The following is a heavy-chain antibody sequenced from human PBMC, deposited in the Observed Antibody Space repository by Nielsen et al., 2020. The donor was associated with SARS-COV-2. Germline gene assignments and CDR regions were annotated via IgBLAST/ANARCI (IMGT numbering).Heavy chain of an antibody. CDR2: ISSSSSYI. V-gene: IGHV3-21*01. J-gene: IGHJ4*02. Sequence: GESLKISCAASGFTFSSYSMNWVRQAQGKGLEWVSSISSSSSYIYYADSVKGRFTISRDNAKNSLYLQMNSLRAEDTAVYYCARGDYDILTGYYILYYFDYWGQGTLVTVSS. D-gene: IGHD3-9*01. CDR1: GFTFSSYS. CDR3: ARGDYDILTGYYILYYFDY.